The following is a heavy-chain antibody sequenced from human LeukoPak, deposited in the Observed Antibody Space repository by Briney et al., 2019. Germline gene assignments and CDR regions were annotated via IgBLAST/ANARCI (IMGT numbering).Heavy chain of an antibody. V-gene: IGHV1-69*04. J-gene: IGHJ5*02. D-gene: IGHD3-3*01. CDR1: GGTFSSYA. Sequence: ASVKVSCKASGGTFSSYAISWVRQAPGQGLEWMGRIIPILGIANYAQKFQGRVTITRNTSISTAYMELSSLRSEDTAVYYCAREGGGTYYDFWSGPRSFDPWGQGTLVTVSS. CDR3: AREGGGTYYDFWSGPRSFDP. CDR2: IIPILGIA.